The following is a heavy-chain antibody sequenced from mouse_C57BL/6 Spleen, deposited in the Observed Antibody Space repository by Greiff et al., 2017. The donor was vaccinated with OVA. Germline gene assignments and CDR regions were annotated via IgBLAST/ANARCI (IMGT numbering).Heavy chain of an antibody. J-gene: IGHJ1*03. CDR1: GYTFTSYW. D-gene: IGHD2-1*01. CDR2: INPSNGGP. V-gene: IGHV1-53*01. CDR3: ARDRYGNYEDIDV. Sequence: VQLQQPGTELVKPGASVKLSCKASGYTFTSYWMHWVKQRPGQGLEWIGNINPSNGGPNYNEKFKSKATLTVEKSSSTAYMQLSSLTSEDSEVYYCARDRYGNYEDIDVWGTGTTVTVSS.